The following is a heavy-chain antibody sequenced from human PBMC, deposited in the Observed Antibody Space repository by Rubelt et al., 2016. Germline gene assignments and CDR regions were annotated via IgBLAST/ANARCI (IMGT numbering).Heavy chain of an antibody. V-gene: IGHV1-69*01. J-gene: IGHJ4*02. CDR1: GGTFSSYA. Sequence: QVQLVQSGAEVKKPGSSVKVSCKASGGTFSSYAISWVRQAPGQGLEWMGGIIPVFGTANYARKFQGGMTRTADEATSTAYMEVSRLRSEDTAVYYCATTIAIRPYYFDYWGQGTLVNVSS. CDR3: ATTIAIRPYYFDY. CDR2: IIPVFGTA. D-gene: IGHD6-6*01.